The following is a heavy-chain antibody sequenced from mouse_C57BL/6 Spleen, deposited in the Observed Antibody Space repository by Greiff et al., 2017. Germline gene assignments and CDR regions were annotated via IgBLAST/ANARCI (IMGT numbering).Heavy chain of an antibody. Sequence: EVQLQESGPGLVKPSQSLSLTCSVTGYSITSGYYWNWIRQFPGNKLEWMGYIRYDGSNNYNPSLKNRISITRDTSKNQLFLKLNSVTTEDTATYYCARNYYGSSYWYFDVWGTGTTVTVSS. V-gene: IGHV3-6*01. J-gene: IGHJ1*03. D-gene: IGHD1-1*01. CDR1: GYSITSGYY. CDR2: IRYDGSN. CDR3: ARNYYGSSYWYFDV.